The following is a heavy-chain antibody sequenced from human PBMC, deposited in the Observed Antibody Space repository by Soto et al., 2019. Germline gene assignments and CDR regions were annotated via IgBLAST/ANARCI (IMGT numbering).Heavy chain of an antibody. CDR1: GFTFTSSA. CDR2: IVVGSGNT. Sequence: GASVKVSCKASGFTFTSSAVQWVRQARGQRLEWIGWIVVGSGNTNYAQKFQERVTITRDMSTSTAYMELSSLRSEDTAVYYCAADRRYYDSSGYYSNHYYYYGMDVWGQGTTVTVSS. J-gene: IGHJ6*02. D-gene: IGHD3-22*01. V-gene: IGHV1-58*01. CDR3: AADRRYYDSSGYYSNHYYYYGMDV.